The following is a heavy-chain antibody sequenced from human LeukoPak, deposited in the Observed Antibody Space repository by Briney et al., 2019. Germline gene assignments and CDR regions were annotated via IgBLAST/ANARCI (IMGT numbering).Heavy chain of an antibody. CDR1: GFTFSSYA. CDR3: AKCSGTIFKQHHYYYGMDV. CDR2: ISGSGGST. J-gene: IGHJ6*02. Sequence: GGSLGLSCAASGFTFSSYAMSWVRQAPGKGLEWVSAISGSGGSTYYADSVKSRFTISRDNSKNTLYLQMNSLRAEDTAVYYCAKCSGTIFKQHHYYYGMDVWGQGTTVTVSS. D-gene: IGHD3-10*02. V-gene: IGHV3-23*01.